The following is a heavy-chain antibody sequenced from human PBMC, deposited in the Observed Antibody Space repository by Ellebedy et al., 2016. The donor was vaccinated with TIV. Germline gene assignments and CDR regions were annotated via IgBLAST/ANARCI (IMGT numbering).Heavy chain of an antibody. D-gene: IGHD1/OR15-1a*01. Sequence: PGGSLTLSCAASGFTFSSYSMNWVRQAPGKGLEWVSYISSSSSTIYYADSVKGRFTISSDNAKNSLYRQMNSLRDEDTAVYYCARKDPRRLVNKYYYGMDVWGQGTTVTVSS. V-gene: IGHV3-48*02. CDR1: GFTFSSYS. CDR3: ARKDPRRLVNKYYYGMDV. J-gene: IGHJ6*02. CDR2: ISSSSSTI.